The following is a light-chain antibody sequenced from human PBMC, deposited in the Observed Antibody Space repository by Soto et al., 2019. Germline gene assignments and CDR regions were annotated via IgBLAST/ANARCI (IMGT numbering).Light chain of an antibody. V-gene: IGKV3-20*01. CDR3: QLYGSSART. CDR1: QSVSSN. J-gene: IGKJ1*01. CDR2: GAS. Sequence: EIVLTQSPATLSLSPGERATLSCRASQSVSSNLAWYQQKPGQAPRLLIYGASSRATGIPDRFSGSGSGTDFTLTISRLEPEDFAVYYCQLYGSSARTFGQGTKVDI.